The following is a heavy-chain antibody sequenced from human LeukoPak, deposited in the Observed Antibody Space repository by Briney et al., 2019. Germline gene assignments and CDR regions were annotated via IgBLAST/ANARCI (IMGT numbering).Heavy chain of an antibody. V-gene: IGHV3-53*01. D-gene: IGHD3-10*01. CDR1: GFTFSDYY. Sequence: GGSLRFSCAASGFTFSDYYMSWVRQAPGKGLEWVSVIYSGGSTYYADSVKGRFTISRDNSKNTLYLQMNSLRAEDTAVYYCARAMGVTPHYWGQGTLVTVSS. CDR3: ARAMGVTPHY. J-gene: IGHJ4*02. CDR2: IYSGGST.